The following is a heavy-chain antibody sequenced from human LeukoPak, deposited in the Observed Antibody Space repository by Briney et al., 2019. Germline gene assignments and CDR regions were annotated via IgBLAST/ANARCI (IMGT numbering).Heavy chain of an antibody. D-gene: IGHD1-26*01. V-gene: IGHV1-69*13. CDR3: AREMKSGSYYLYAFDI. CDR2: IIPIFGTA. Sequence: SVKVSCKASGGTFSSYAISWVRQAPGQGLEWMGVIIPIFGTANYAQKFQGRATITADESTSTAYMELSSLRSEDTAVYYCAREMKSGSYYLYAFDIWGQGTMVTVSS. CDR1: GGTFSSYA. J-gene: IGHJ3*02.